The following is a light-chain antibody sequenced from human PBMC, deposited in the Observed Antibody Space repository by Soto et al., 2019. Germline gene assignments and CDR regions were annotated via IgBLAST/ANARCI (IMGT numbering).Light chain of an antibody. J-gene: IGKJ5*01. CDR3: QQYDNLLIT. CDR1: QDISNY. Sequence: DIQMTQSPSSLSASVGDRVTITCQASQDISNYLNWYQQKPGKAPKLLIFDAFSLETGVPSRFSGSRSGTDFTFTISSLQPEDIATYYCQQYDNLLITFGQGTRLEIK. CDR2: DAF. V-gene: IGKV1-33*01.